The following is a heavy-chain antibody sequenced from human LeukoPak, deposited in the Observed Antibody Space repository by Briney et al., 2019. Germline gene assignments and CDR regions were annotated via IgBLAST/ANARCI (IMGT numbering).Heavy chain of an antibody. V-gene: IGHV4-59*08. CDR1: GGSISSYF. D-gene: IGHD5-18*01. Sequence: SETLSLTCTVSGGSISSYFWSWIRQPPGKGLEWIGYIYFTGSTNYNPSLKSRVTISVDTSKNQFSLKLSSVTAADTAVYYCARGYSFGYNYFDYWGQGTLVSLSS. J-gene: IGHJ4*02. CDR2: IYFTGST. CDR3: ARGYSFGYNYFDY.